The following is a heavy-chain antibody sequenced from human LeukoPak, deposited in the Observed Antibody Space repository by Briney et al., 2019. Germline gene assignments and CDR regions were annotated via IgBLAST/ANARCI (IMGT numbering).Heavy chain of an antibody. V-gene: IGHV3-30*04. Sequence: GTSLRLSCAASGFTFISYAIHWVRQAPGKGLEWVAVISFHGTDTFYADSVKGRFTISRDNSKNTLYLQMSSLRGDDTAVYYCARPRAPVTRMSSFDMWGQGTMVTVSS. CDR3: ARPRAPVTRMSSFDM. CDR2: ISFHGTDT. D-gene: IGHD4-17*01. CDR1: GFTFISYA. J-gene: IGHJ3*02.